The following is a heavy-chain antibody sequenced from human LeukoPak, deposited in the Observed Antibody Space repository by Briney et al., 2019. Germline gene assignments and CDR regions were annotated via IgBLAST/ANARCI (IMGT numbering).Heavy chain of an antibody. D-gene: IGHD6-19*01. V-gene: IGHV3-20*04. CDR3: ARDGTRSGWSTLGY. Sequence: PGGSLRLSCAASGFTFDDYGMSWVRQAPGKGLEWVAGINWNGGSTGYADSVKGRFIISRDNANNSLYLQMNSLRADDTALYYCARDGTRSGWSTLGYWGQGNLVTVSS. J-gene: IGHJ4*02. CDR2: INWNGGST. CDR1: GFTFDDYG.